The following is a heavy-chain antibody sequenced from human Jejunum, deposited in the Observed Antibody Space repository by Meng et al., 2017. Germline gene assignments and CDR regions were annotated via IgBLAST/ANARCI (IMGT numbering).Heavy chain of an antibody. CDR3: TGGPDSAKSGY. CDR1: GVSVNSGFYY. D-gene: IGHD1-14*01. V-gene: IGHV4-61*01. J-gene: IGHJ4*02. CDR2: FHHSGSA. Sequence: QVQLQQSGPGLVRPSETLSLTCTVSGVSVNSGFYYWNWFRQPPGKGLEFIGSFHHSGSAHYNASLEGRVTMSLDTSKNQFSLRLTSVTAADSALYYCTGGPDSAKSGYWGQGTLVTVSS.